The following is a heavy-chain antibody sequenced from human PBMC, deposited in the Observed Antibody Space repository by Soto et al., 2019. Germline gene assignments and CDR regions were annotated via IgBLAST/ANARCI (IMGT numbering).Heavy chain of an antibody. Sequence: GESLKISCKGSGYSFTSYWIGWVCQMPGKGLEWMGIIYPGDSDTRYSPSFQGQVTISADKSISTAYLQWSSLKASDTAMYYCARHGRGGSGSYIYYYYMDVWGKGTTVTVSS. CDR3: ARHGRGGSGSYIYYYYMDV. V-gene: IGHV5-51*01. CDR1: GYSFTSYW. CDR2: IYPGDSDT. D-gene: IGHD3-10*01. J-gene: IGHJ6*03.